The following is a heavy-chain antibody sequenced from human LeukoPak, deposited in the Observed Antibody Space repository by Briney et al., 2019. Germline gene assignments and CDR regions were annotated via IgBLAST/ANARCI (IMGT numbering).Heavy chain of an antibody. D-gene: IGHD3-16*01. V-gene: IGHV3-21*01. J-gene: IGHJ4*02. Sequence: GGSLRLSCAASGITFSNYTMNWVRQAPGKGLEWDSSISGGSSYIFYADSVKGRFTISRDNAKRSLYLQMNSLRVEDTAVYYCARDWAFDYWGQGTLVTVSS. CDR1: GITFSNYT. CDR2: ISGGSSYI. CDR3: ARDWAFDY.